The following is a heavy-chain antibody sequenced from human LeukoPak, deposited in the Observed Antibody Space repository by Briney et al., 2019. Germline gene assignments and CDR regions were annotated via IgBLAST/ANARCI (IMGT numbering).Heavy chain of an antibody. D-gene: IGHD5-18*01. V-gene: IGHV1-2*02. CDR3: ASGYRFRN. CDR1: VYPFADYY. Sequence: GAPVKVSCKASVYPFADYYMHWVRQAPGQGLEWMGWINPNRGGTDYAQKFQGRVTMTKDTSISTAYMELSRLRYDDTAVYYCASGYRFRNWGQGTLVTVSS. CDR2: INPNRGGT. J-gene: IGHJ4*02.